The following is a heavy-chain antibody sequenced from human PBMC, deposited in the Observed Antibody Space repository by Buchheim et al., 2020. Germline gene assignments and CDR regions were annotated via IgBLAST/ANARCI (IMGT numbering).Heavy chain of an antibody. CDR1: GGSFSGYY. CDR2: INHSGST. Sequence: QVQLQQWGAGLLKPSETLSPTCAVYGGSFSGYYWSWIRQPPGKGLEWIGEINHSGSTNYNPSLKSRVTISVDTSKNQFSLKLSSVTAADTAVYYCARRRAYCSSTSCYSYYFDYWGQGTL. J-gene: IGHJ4*02. V-gene: IGHV4-34*01. CDR3: ARRRAYCSSTSCYSYYFDY. D-gene: IGHD2-2*02.